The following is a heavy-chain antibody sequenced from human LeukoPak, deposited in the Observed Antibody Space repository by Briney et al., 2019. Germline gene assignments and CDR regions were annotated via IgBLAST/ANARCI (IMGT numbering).Heavy chain of an antibody. J-gene: IGHJ4*02. CDR3: AKDARLGTTYHFDY. Sequence: GGSLRLSCAASGFTFNTYAMSWVRQAPGKGLEWVSGISGSGSTTVYADSVTGRFTISRDNSKNTLYLQMISLRAEDTAVYYCAKDARLGTTYHFDYWGQGTLVTVSS. V-gene: IGHV3-23*01. CDR2: ISGSGSTT. D-gene: IGHD1-26*01. CDR1: GFTFNTYA.